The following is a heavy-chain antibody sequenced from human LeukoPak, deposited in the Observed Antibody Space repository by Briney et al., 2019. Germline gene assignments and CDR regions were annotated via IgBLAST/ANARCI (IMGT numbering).Heavy chain of an antibody. CDR2: GNVSGGT. Sequence: SETLSLTCAVYGESLNGHYWSWIRQSPGKGLEWIGEGNVSGGTKYNPSLKSRVTISADTSRNQFSLKLSSVTAADTAVYHCAKNGQSGFSFDPWGQGTLVTVSS. D-gene: IGHD1-26*01. CDR3: AKNGQSGFSFDP. CDR1: GESLNGHY. J-gene: IGHJ5*02. V-gene: IGHV4-34*01.